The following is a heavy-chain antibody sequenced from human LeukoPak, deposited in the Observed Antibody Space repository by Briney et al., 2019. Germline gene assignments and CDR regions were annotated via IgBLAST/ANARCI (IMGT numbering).Heavy chain of an antibody. J-gene: IGHJ4*02. Sequence: PSETLSLTCTVSGGSISTYYWSWFRQPPGKGLEWIGHIYYSGSTNYNPSLKSRVTIAVDTSKNHFSLKLSSVTAADTAVYYCTRNYDSSGYTTFGYWGRGTLVTVSS. CDR3: TRNYDSSGYTTFGY. CDR2: IYYSGST. D-gene: IGHD3-22*01. V-gene: IGHV4-59*01. CDR1: GGSISTYY.